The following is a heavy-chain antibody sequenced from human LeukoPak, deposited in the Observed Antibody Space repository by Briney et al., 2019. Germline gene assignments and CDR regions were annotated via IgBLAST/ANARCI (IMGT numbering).Heavy chain of an antibody. Sequence: ASVKVSCKASGGTFSSYAISWVRQAPGQGLEWMGGIIPIFGTANYAQKFQGRVTITADESTSTAYMELRSLRSDDTAVYYCARDPPYPDPGLRPIAWGQGTLVIVSS. CDR1: GGTFSSYA. CDR2: IIPIFGTA. D-gene: IGHD1-14*01. CDR3: ARDPPYPDPGLRPIA. V-gene: IGHV1-69*13. J-gene: IGHJ5*02.